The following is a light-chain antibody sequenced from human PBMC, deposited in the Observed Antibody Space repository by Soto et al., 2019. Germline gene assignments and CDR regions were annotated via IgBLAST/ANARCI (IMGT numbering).Light chain of an antibody. J-gene: IGLJ2*01. V-gene: IGLV2-14*01. CDR2: EVS. Sequence: QSALTQPASVSGSPGQSITISCTGTSSDVGAYNYVSWYQQHPGKAPKLMIFEVSDRPSGVSNRFSGSKSGNKASLTISGIQAEDEADYDCSSYTSSNTLVFGGGTKLTVL. CDR1: SSDVGAYNY. CDR3: SSYTSSNTLV.